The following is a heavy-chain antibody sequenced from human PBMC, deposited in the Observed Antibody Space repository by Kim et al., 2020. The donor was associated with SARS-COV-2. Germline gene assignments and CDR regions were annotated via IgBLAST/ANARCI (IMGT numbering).Heavy chain of an antibody. V-gene: IGHV3-23*01. J-gene: IGHJ4*02. D-gene: IGHD1-26*01. CDR3: AKQGGFIVGARNPEDY. Sequence: GGSLRLSCAASGFTFSSYAMSWVRQAPGKGLEWVSAISGSGGSTYYADSVKGRFTISRDNSKNTLYLQMNSLRAEDTAVYYCAKQGGFIVGARNPEDYWGQGTLVTVSS. CDR2: ISGSGGST. CDR1: GFTFSSYA.